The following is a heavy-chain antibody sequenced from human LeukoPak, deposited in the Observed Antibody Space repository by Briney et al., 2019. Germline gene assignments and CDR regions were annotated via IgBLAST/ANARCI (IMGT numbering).Heavy chain of an antibody. CDR2: IYYSGST. Sequence: SETLSLTCTVSGGSIISSTFYWGWVRQPPGKGLEWIGSIYYSGSTYYNPSLKSRVTISVDTSKNQFSLKLSSVTAADTAVYYCARRGRDGYRNWFDPWGQGTLVTVSS. J-gene: IGHJ5*02. V-gene: IGHV4-39*01. CDR3: ARRGRDGYRNWFDP. CDR1: GGSIISSTFY. D-gene: IGHD5-24*01.